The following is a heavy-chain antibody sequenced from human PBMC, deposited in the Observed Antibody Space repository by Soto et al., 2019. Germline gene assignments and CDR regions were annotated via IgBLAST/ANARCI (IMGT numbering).Heavy chain of an antibody. V-gene: IGHV3-30*18. CDR3: ANTIAARPDEDYYGMEV. J-gene: IGHJ6*02. CDR1: LFTFSSYG. CDR2: ISYDGSNK. D-gene: IGHD6-6*01. Sequence: SLRLSCTASLFTFSSYGMHWVLQTPFKWLELVAVISYDGSNKYYADSVKGRFTISRDNSKNTLYLQMNSLRAEDTAVYYCANTIAARPDEDYYGMEVWGQGTTVTVSS.